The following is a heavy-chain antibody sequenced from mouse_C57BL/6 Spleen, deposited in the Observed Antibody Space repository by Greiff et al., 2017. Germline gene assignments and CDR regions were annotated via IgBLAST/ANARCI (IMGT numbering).Heavy chain of an antibody. J-gene: IGHJ2*01. V-gene: IGHV1-80*01. Sequence: QVQLKESGAELVKPGASVKISCKASGYAFSSYWMHWVKQRPGKGLEWIGQIYPGDGDTNYNGKFKGKATLTADKSSSTAYMQLSSLTSEDSAVYFGAGYYGSSYDYFDYWGQGTTLTVSS. CDR1: GYAFSSYW. CDR2: IYPGDGDT. D-gene: IGHD1-1*01. CDR3: AGYYGSSYDYFDY.